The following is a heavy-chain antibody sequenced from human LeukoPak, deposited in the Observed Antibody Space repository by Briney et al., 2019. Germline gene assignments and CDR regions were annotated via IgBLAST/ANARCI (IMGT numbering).Heavy chain of an antibody. D-gene: IGHD4-17*01. V-gene: IGHV3-30*04. CDR2: ISSDGSNK. CDR1: GFTFSSYA. CDR3: ARDYGDYGGYFDY. Sequence: PGGSLRLSCAASGFTFSSYAMHCVRQAPGKGLEWVAVISSDGSNKYYADSVKGRFTISRDNSKNTLYLQMNSLRAEDTAVYYCARDYGDYGGYFDYWGQGTLVTVSS. J-gene: IGHJ4*02.